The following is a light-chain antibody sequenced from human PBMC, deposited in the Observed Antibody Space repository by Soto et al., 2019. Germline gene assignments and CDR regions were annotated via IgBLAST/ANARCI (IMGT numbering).Light chain of an antibody. J-gene: IGLJ1*01. V-gene: IGLV2-14*01. CDR2: EVS. CDR3: SSYTSSNTLI. Sequence: QSVLTQPASVSGSPGQSITISCTGTSSDVGGYNYVSWYQQHPGKAPKVMIFEVSRRPSGVSNRFSGSKAGDTASLTISGLQAEDEADYYSSSYTSSNTLIFGTGTKATVL. CDR1: SSDVGGYNY.